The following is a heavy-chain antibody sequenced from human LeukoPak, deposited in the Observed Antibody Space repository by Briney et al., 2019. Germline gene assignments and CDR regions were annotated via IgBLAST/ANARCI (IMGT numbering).Heavy chain of an antibody. CDR3: ARDHYGSLDY. J-gene: IGHJ4*02. Sequence: SETLSLTCTVSGGSVTSVSHCWGWIRQPPGKGLEWIGYDYCGGNTNYNPSLKSRVTISVDTSKNQFSLKLSSVTAADTAVYYCARDHYGSLDYWGQGTLVTVSS. CDR2: DYCGGNT. V-gene: IGHV4-61*01. D-gene: IGHD3-10*01. CDR1: GGSVTSVSHC.